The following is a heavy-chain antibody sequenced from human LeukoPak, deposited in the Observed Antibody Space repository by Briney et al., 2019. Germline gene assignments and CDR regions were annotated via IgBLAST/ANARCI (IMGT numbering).Heavy chain of an antibody. V-gene: IGHV3-7*01. J-gene: IGHJ3*02. D-gene: IGHD1-26*01. CDR2: IKQDGSEK. CDR1: GFTFSSYW. CDR3: AREVGTPQAFDI. Sequence: GGSLRLSCAASGFTFSSYWMSWVRQAPGKGLEWVANIKQDGSEKYYVDSVKGRFTISRDNAKNSLYLQMNSLKAEDTAIYYCAREVGTPQAFDIWGQGTMVTVSS.